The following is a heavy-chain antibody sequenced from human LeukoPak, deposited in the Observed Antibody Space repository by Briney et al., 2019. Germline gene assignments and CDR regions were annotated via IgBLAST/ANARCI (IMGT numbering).Heavy chain of an antibody. J-gene: IGHJ6*03. CDR1: GFTFSNCE. D-gene: IGHD6-13*01. Sequence: PGGSLRLSCAASGFTFSNCEMNWVRQAPGKGLEWISHISNIGDIIHYADSVEGRFTISRDNAKNSLYLQMNSLRAEDTAVYYCAKDATAVVGTVYMDVWGKGTTVTISS. CDR3: AKDATAVVGTVYMDV. V-gene: IGHV3-48*03. CDR2: ISNIGDII.